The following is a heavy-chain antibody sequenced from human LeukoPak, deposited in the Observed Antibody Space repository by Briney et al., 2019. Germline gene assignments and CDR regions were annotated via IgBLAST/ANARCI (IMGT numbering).Heavy chain of an antibody. CDR1: GFTFSNYA. CDR2: ISGSGSSK. Sequence: PGGSLRLSCAASGFTFSNYAMSWVRQAPGKGLEWVSGISGSGSSKYYADSVKGRFTISRDNARNSLYLQMHNLRDEDTAVYYCVREGSTYGYAYWGQGTLVTVSS. J-gene: IGHJ4*02. D-gene: IGHD5-18*01. V-gene: IGHV3-23*01. CDR3: VREGSTYGYAY.